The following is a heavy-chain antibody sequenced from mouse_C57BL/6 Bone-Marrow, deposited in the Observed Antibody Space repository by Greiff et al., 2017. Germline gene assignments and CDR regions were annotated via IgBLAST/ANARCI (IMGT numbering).Heavy chain of an antibody. CDR3: ARSFGTDY. CDR2: IDPSDSYT. V-gene: IGHV1-59*01. D-gene: IGHD2-14*01. Sequence: QVQLQQPGAELVRPGTSVKLSCKASGYTFTSYWMHWVKQRPGQGLEWIGVIDPSDSYTNYNQKFKGKATLTVDTSSSTAYMQLSSLTSEDSAVXYCARSFGTDYWGKGTTLTVSS. J-gene: IGHJ2*01. CDR1: GYTFTSYW.